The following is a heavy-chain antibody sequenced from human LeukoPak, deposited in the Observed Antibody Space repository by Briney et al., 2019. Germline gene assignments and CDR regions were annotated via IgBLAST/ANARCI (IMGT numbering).Heavy chain of an antibody. V-gene: IGHV1-69*13. CDR2: IIPIFGTA. J-gene: IGHJ5*02. Sequence: SVKVSCKASGDTFTHYIINWVRQAPGQGLEWMGGIIPIFGTANYAQKFQGRVTITADESTSTAYMELSSLRSEDTAVYYCARVRYFDWLLSPWGQGTLVTVSS. CDR3: ARVRYFDWLLSP. D-gene: IGHD3-9*01. CDR1: GDTFTHYI.